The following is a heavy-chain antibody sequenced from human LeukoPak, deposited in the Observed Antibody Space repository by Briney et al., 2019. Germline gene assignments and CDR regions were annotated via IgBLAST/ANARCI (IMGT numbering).Heavy chain of an antibody. Sequence: PGGSLRLSCAASGFSFSNHGMHWVRLAPGKRLEWVAVIRDDGNNKRYANSVNGRFTISRDNSENTLYLQMNGLTAEDTAMYYCARDSYQDYYGRFDPWGQGTLVIVSS. J-gene: IGHJ5*02. D-gene: IGHD3-10*01. CDR3: ARDSYQDYYGRFDP. V-gene: IGHV3-33*01. CDR2: IRDDGNNK. CDR1: GFSFSNHG.